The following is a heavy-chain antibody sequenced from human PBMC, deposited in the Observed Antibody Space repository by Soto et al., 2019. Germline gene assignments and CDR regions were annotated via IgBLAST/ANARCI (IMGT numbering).Heavy chain of an antibody. CDR2: VVHVLGLS. CDR3: ARGAVDQPLLAVF. J-gene: IGHJ4*02. D-gene: IGHD1-26*01. CDR1: GYTFSSYS. Sequence: QVQLVQSGTEVKKPGSSVKVSCKASGYTFSSYSISWVRQAPGQGLEWMGRVVHVLGLSNYAQSFQGRVTITADRSTSTAYLELNSLTSEDTAVYFCARGAVDQPLLAVFWGQGTLVAVSS. V-gene: IGHV1-69*02.